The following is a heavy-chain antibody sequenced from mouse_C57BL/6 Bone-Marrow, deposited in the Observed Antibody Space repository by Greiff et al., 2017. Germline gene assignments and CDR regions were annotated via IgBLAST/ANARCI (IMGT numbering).Heavy chain of an antibody. Sequence: EVQRVESGAELVRPGASVKLSCTASGFNIKDDYMHWVKQRPGQGLEWIGWIDPENGDTEYASKFQGKATITADTSSNTAYLQLSSLTSEDTAVYYCTIAMDYWGQGTSVTVSS. CDR2: IDPENGDT. J-gene: IGHJ4*01. CDR1: GFNIKDDY. V-gene: IGHV14-4*01. CDR3: TIAMDY.